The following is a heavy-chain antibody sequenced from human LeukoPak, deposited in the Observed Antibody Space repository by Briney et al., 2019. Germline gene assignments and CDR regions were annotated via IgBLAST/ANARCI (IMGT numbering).Heavy chain of an antibody. Sequence: SETLSLTCTVSGGSISSSSYYWGWIRQPPGKGLEWIGSIYYSGSTYYNPSLKSRATISVDTSKNQFSLKLSSVTAADTAVYYCAREVGQITIFGVVISRSYYFDYWGQGTLVTVSS. D-gene: IGHD3-3*01. CDR3: AREVGQITIFGVVISRSYYFDY. CDR2: IYYSGST. J-gene: IGHJ4*02. V-gene: IGHV4-39*02. CDR1: GGSISSSSYY.